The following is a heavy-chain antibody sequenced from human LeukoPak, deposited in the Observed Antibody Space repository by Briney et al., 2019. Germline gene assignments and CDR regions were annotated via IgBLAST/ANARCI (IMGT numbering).Heavy chain of an antibody. D-gene: IGHD3-3*01. CDR2: ISYDGSNK. CDR1: GFTFSSYG. J-gene: IGHJ4*02. Sequence: GGSLRLSCAASGFTFSSYGMHWVRQAPGKGLEWVAVISYDGSNKYYADSVKGRFTISRDNSKNTLYLQMNSLRAEDTAVYYCAKGSRTIFGVLSPFDYWGQGTLVTVSS. V-gene: IGHV3-30*18. CDR3: AKGSRTIFGVLSPFDY.